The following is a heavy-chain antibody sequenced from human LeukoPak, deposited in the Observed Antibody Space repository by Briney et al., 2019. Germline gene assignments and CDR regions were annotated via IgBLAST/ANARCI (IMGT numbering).Heavy chain of an antibody. CDR2: IIPIFGTA. CDR3: ARVAAAGTFSGRMDV. V-gene: IGHV1-69*13. J-gene: IGHJ6*04. Sequence: ASVKVSCKASGGTFSSYAISWVRQAPGQGLEWMGGIIPIFGTANYAQKFQGRVTITADESTSTAYMELSSLRSEDTAVYYCARVAAAGTFSGRMDVWGKGTTVTVSS. CDR1: GGTFSSYA. D-gene: IGHD6-13*01.